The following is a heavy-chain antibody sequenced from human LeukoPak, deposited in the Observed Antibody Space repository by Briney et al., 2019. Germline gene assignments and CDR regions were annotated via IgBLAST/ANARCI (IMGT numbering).Heavy chain of an antibody. V-gene: IGHV4-61*02. J-gene: IGHJ4*02. D-gene: IGHD6-13*01. CDR2: IYTSGST. CDR1: GGSISSGSYY. Sequence: SQTLSLTCTVSGGSISSGSYYWSWIRQPAGKGLEWIGRIYTSGSTNYNPSLKSRVTISVDTSKNQFSLKLSSVTAADTAVYYCARLIAAAGILFWDYRGQGTLVTVSS. CDR3: ARLIAAAGILFWDY.